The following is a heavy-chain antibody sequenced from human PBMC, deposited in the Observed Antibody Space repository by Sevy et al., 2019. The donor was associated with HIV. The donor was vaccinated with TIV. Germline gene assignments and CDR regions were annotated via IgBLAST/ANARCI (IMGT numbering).Heavy chain of an antibody. Sequence: SETLSLTCTVSGGSTSSGGYFWSWIRQPAGKALEWIGRIYTSGSTNYNPSLKSRITMSVDTSKNQFSLRLSSVTAADTAVYYCARVRWRYSSSWGYDYWGQGTLVTVSS. CDR3: ARVRWRYSSSWGYDY. D-gene: IGHD6-13*01. CDR2: IYTSGST. V-gene: IGHV4-61*02. CDR1: GGSTSSGGYF. J-gene: IGHJ4*02.